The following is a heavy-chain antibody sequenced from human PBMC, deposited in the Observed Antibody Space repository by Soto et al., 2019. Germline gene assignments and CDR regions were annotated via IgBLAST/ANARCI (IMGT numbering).Heavy chain of an antibody. J-gene: IGHJ6*02. Sequence: PGGSLRLSCAASGFTFSNYGMHWVRQAPGKGLEWVAVISYDGSNKYYADSVKGRFTISRDNSKNTLYLQMSSLRAEDTAVYYCVKDGSSGWPYFYDMDVWGQGTPVTVSS. CDR1: GFTFSNYG. V-gene: IGHV3-30*18. D-gene: IGHD6-19*01. CDR3: VKDGSSGWPYFYDMDV. CDR2: ISYDGSNK.